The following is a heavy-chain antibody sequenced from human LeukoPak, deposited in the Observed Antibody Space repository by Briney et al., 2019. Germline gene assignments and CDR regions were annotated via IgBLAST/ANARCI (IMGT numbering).Heavy chain of an antibody. D-gene: IGHD6-13*01. J-gene: IGHJ5*02. CDR2: INHSGST. V-gene: IGHV4-34*01. CDR1: GGPFSGYY. Sequence: SETLSLTCAVYGGPFSGYYWSWIRQPPGKGLEWIGEINHSGSTNYNPSLKSRVTISVDTSKNQFSLKLSSVTAADTAVYYCARAGIAARRAFDPWGQGTLVTVSS. CDR3: ARAGIAARRAFDP.